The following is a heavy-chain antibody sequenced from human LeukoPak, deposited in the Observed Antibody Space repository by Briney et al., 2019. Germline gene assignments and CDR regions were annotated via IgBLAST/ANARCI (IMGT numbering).Heavy chain of an antibody. CDR2: MNPNSGNT. D-gene: IGHD3-3*01. Sequence: ASVKVSCKASGYTFTSYDINWVRQATGQGLEWMGWMNPNSGNTGYAQKVQGRVTMTRNTSISTAYMELSSLRSEDTAVYYCARGLYYDFWSGYSPRYYYYYMDVWGKGTTVTVSS. CDR3: ARGLYYDFWSGYSPRYYYYYMDV. CDR1: GYTFTSYD. V-gene: IGHV1-8*01. J-gene: IGHJ6*03.